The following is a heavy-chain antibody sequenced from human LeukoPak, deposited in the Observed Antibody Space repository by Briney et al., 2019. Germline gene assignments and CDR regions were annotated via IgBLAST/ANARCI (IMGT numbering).Heavy chain of an antibody. J-gene: IGHJ4*02. CDR3: AAVFGSGYYYYFDY. V-gene: IGHV1-58*02. D-gene: IGHD3-22*01. Sequence: SVKVSCKASGFTFTSSSMQWVRQARGQRLEWIGWIAVGSGNTNYAQKFQGRVTITRDMSTSTAYMELSSLRSEETAVYYCAAVFGSGYYYYFDYWGRGTLVTVSS. CDR1: GFTFTSSS. CDR2: IAVGSGNT.